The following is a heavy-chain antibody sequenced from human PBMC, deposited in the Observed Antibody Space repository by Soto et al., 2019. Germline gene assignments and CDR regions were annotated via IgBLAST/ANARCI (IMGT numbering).Heavy chain of an antibody. D-gene: IGHD2-2*01. Sequence: GGSLRLSCAASGFTFSSYGMHWVRQAPGKGLEWVAVISYDGSNKYYADSVKGRFTISRDNSKNTLYLQMNSLRAEDTAVYYCAKDRYCGSTSCYHLHGYGMDVWGQGTTVTVSS. V-gene: IGHV3-30*18. CDR2: ISYDGSNK. J-gene: IGHJ6*02. CDR1: GFTFSSYG. CDR3: AKDRYCGSTSCYHLHGYGMDV.